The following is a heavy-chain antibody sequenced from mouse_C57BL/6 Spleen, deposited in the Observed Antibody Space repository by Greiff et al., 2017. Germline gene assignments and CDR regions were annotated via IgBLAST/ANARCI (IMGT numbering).Heavy chain of an antibody. V-gene: IGHV1-80*01. CDR1: GYAFSSYW. CDR2: ISPGDGDT. D-gene: IGHD1-1*01. Sequence: QVQLQQSGAELVKPGASVKISCKASGYAFSSYWMNWVKPRPGKGLGGIGQISPGDGDTTYHGKFKGQATLTADKSSSTAYMQLSSLTSEDSAVYFCARSYGSSAYCDYWGQGTTLTVSS. CDR3: ARSYGSSAYCDY. J-gene: IGHJ2*01.